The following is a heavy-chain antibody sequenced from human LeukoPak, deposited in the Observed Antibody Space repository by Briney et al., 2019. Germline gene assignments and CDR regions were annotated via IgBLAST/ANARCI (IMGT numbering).Heavy chain of an antibody. J-gene: IGHJ3*02. CDR1: GYTFTSYG. V-gene: IGHV1-18*01. CDR3: ARDGPVVTNEAFDI. Sequence: ASVKASCKASGYTFTSYGISWVRQAPGQGLEWMGWISAYNGNTNYAQKLQGRVTMTTDTSTSTAYMELRSLRSDDTAVYYCARDGPVVTNEAFDIWGQGTMVTVSS. D-gene: IGHD4-23*01. CDR2: ISAYNGNT.